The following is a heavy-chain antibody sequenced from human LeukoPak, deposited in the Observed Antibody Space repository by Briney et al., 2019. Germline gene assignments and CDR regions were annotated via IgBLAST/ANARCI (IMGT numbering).Heavy chain of an antibody. D-gene: IGHD1-26*01. CDR1: GYTFTSYD. CDR3: ARDESGSYYWGSVLGY. CDR2: MNPNSGNT. V-gene: IGHV1-8*01. Sequence: ASVKVSCKASGYTFTSYDINWVRQATGQGLEWMGWMNPNSGNTGYAQKFQGRVTMTRDTSISTAYMELSRLRSDDTAVYYCARDESGSYYWGSVLGYWGQGTLVTVSS. J-gene: IGHJ4*02.